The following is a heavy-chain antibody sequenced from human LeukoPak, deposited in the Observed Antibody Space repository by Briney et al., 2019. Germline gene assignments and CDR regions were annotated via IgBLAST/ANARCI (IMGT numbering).Heavy chain of an antibody. J-gene: IGHJ3*02. D-gene: IGHD1-26*01. CDR1: GFTFSSYA. V-gene: IGHV3-23*01. CDR3: AKVLEGATMPRDAFDI. CDR2: ISGSGGST. Sequence: PGGSLRLSCAASGFTFSSYAMSWVRQAPGKGLEWVSAISGSGGSTYYADSVKGRFTISRDNSKNTLYLQMNSLRAEDTAVYYCAKVLEGATMPRDAFDIWGQGTMVTVSS.